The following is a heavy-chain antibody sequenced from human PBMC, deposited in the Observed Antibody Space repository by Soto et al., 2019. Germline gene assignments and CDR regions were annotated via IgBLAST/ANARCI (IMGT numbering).Heavy chain of an antibody. Sequence: GPLRLSCVASVIEFSNYAMSWVRQAPGKGLEWVSISSASGRSRYHADSVKGRFTISRDNSKNTLYLHMTNLRAEDTAVYYCAKDGNWLDVYFDVWGQGTPVTVSS. V-gene: IGHV3-23*01. J-gene: IGHJ4*02. CDR1: VIEFSNYA. CDR3: AKDGNWLDVYFDV. D-gene: IGHD6-19*01. CDR2: SSASGRSR.